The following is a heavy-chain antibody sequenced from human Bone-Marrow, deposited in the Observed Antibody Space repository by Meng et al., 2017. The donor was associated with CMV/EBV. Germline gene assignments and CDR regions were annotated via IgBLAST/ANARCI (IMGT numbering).Heavy chain of an antibody. Sequence: GESLKISCAASGFTFSSYEMNWVRQAPGKGLEWVSYISSSGSTIYYADSVKGRFTISRDNAKNSLYLKMNSLRAEDTAVYYCNYGWDYYGMAVWGPGNTVNVSS. D-gene: IGHD3-10*01. J-gene: IGHJ6*02. V-gene: IGHV3-48*03. CDR3: NYGWDYYGMAV. CDR2: ISSSGSTI. CDR1: GFTFSSYE.